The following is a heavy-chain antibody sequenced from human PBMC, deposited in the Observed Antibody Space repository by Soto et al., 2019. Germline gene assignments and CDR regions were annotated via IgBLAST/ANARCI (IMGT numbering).Heavy chain of an antibody. CDR2: ISDIAYT. CDR3: ARGSVYYYDSSGYYPYYFDY. Sequence: ASETLSLTCAVYGGSFSGYYCSWFRLPPGKGLEWIGYISDIAYTSYNPSLKGRVSISVDTSKNQFSLTLTSVTAADTAVYYCARGSVYYYDSSGYYPYYFDYWGQGTLVTVSS. CDR1: GGSFSGYY. V-gene: IGHV4-34*11. J-gene: IGHJ4*02. D-gene: IGHD3-22*01.